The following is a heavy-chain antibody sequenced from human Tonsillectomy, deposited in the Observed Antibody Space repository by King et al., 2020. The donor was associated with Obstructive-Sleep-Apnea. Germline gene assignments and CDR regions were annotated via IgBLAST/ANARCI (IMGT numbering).Heavy chain of an antibody. D-gene: IGHD5-12*01. CDR3: ARDGGYDLSHDAFDI. Sequence: QLQESGPGLVKPSETLSLTCTVSGGSISSYYWSWIRQPSGKGLEWIGRIYTSVSTNYNPPLKSRVTMSVDTSKNQFSLKLSSVTAADTAVYYCARDGGYDLSHDAFDIWGQGTMVTVSS. CDR1: GGSISSYY. CDR2: IYTSVST. J-gene: IGHJ3*02. V-gene: IGHV4-4*07.